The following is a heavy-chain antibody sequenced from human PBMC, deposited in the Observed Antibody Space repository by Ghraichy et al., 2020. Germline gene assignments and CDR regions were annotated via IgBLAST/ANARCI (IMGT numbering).Heavy chain of an antibody. CDR1: GFTFSTYE. Sequence: GGSLRLSCAASGFTFSTYEMIWVRQAPGKGLDWVSYISSSGGSIYYADSVKGRFTVSRDNARNSLYLQMNSLRAEDTAVYYCASTLDFWGQGTLVTVSS. CDR3: ASTLDF. V-gene: IGHV3-48*03. CDR2: ISSSGGSI. J-gene: IGHJ4*02.